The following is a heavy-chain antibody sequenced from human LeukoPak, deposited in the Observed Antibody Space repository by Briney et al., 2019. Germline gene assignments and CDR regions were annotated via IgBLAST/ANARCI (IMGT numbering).Heavy chain of an antibody. V-gene: IGHV1-24*01. CDR3: ATRTPYYDFWSGNIFLAY. D-gene: IGHD3-3*01. Sequence: EASVKVSCKVSGYTLTELSMHWVRQAPGKGLEGMGGFDPEDGETIYAQKFQGRVTMTEDTSTDTAYMELSSLRSEDTAVYYCATRTPYYDFWSGNIFLAYWGQGTLVTVSS. CDR2: FDPEDGET. J-gene: IGHJ4*02. CDR1: GYTLTELS.